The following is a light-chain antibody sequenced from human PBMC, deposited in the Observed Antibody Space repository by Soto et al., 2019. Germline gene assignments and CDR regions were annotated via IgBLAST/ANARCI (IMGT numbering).Light chain of an antibody. V-gene: IGKV1-39*01. CDR1: QSISSH. CDR3: QQSFGTSRT. Sequence: DLQMTQSPSSLSASVGDRVSISCRASQSISSHLNWYQQRPGKAPKLLIFGASTLQTGVPSRFSGSGSGTDFTLSISSLHPEDFATYFCQQSFGTSRTFGQGTRLEVK. J-gene: IGKJ2*01. CDR2: GAS.